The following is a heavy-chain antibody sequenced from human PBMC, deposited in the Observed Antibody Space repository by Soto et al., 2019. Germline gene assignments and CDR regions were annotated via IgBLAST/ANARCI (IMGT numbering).Heavy chain of an antibody. CDR1: GSSISSGDYY. J-gene: IGHJ5*02. V-gene: IGHV4-31*03. CDR3: ARGPGTSGSYSGWFDP. CDR2: IYYSGSN. D-gene: IGHD1-26*01. Sequence: SETLALTCTVSGSSISSGDYYWSWIRQHPGKVLEWIGYIYYSGSNYYNPSLKSRVTISVDTSKNQFSLKLSSVTAADTAVYYCARGPGTSGSYSGWFDPWGQGTLVTVSS.